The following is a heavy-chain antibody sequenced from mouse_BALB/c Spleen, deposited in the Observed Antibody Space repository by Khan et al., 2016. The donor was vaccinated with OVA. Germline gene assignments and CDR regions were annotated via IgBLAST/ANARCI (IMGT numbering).Heavy chain of an antibody. CDR2: IDPENDNT. Sequence: VQLQQSGAELVRPGALVKLSCKASGFNIKDYYIHWVKQRPEQGLEWIGWIDPENDNTIYDPKFQGKASITADTSSNTAYLQLSSLTSEDTAVYYGARGGNEAWFPYGGQGTLVTVSA. CDR1: GFNIKDYY. V-gene: IGHV14-1*02. J-gene: IGHJ3*01. CDR3: ARGGNEAWFPY.